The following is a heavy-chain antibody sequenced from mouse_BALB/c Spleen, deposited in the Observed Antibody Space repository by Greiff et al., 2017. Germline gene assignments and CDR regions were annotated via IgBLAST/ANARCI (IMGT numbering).Heavy chain of an antibody. CDR3: ARRGGYDEGFAY. Sequence: VQLKESGPGLVKPSQSLSLTCSVTGYSITSGYYWNWIRQFPGNKLEWMGYISYDGSNNYNPSLKNRISITRDTSKNQFFLKLNSVTTEDTATYYCARRGGYDEGFAYWGQGTLVTVSA. CDR1: GYSITSGYY. D-gene: IGHD2-2*01. CDR2: ISYDGSN. V-gene: IGHV3-6*02. J-gene: IGHJ3*01.